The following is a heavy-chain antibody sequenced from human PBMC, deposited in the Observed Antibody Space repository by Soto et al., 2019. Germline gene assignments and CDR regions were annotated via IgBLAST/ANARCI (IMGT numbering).Heavy chain of an antibody. CDR2: IYYSGST. CDR1: GGSISSYY. CDR3: ARVSSQVTIFGVVTPYYYGMDV. V-gene: IGHV4-59*01. Sequence: SETLSLTCTASGGSISSYYWSWIWHPPGKGLEWIGYIYYSGSTNYNPSLKSRVTISVDTSKNQFSLKLSSVTAADTAVYYCARVSSQVTIFGVVTPYYYGMDVWGQGTTVTVSS. J-gene: IGHJ6*02. D-gene: IGHD3-3*01.